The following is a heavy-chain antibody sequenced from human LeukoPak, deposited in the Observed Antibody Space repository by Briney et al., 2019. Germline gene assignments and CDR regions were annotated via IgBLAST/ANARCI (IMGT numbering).Heavy chain of an antibody. V-gene: IGHV1-2*02. CDR1: GYTFTGYY. D-gene: IGHD1-14*01. CDR3: AREYGNRIPFDY. CDR2: INPNSGGT. Sequence: GSVKVSCKASGYTFTGYYMHWVRQAPGQGLEWMGWINPNSGGTNYAQKFQGRVTMTRDTSISTAYMELSRLRSDDTAVYYCAREYGNRIPFDYWGQGTLVTVSS. J-gene: IGHJ4*02.